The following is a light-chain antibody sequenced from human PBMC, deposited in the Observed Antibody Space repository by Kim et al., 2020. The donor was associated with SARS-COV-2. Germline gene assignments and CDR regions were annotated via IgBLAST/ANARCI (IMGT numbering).Light chain of an antibody. V-gene: IGLV3-19*01. Sequence: SSELTQDPAVSVALGQTVRITCQGDSLRSYYASWYQQKPGQAPVLVIYGKNNRPSGIPDRFSGSSPGNTASLTITCAQAEDEADYYCNSRDSSGNQGFGG. CDR1: SLRSYY. CDR2: GKN. CDR3: NSRDSSGNQG. J-gene: IGLJ3*02.